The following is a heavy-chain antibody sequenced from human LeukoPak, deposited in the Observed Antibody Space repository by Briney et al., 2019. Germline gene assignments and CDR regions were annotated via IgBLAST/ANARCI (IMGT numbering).Heavy chain of an antibody. CDR2: IKQDGSKK. V-gene: IGHV3-7*04. CDR1: GFPFSSYW. Sequence: GGSLRLSCVASGFPFSSYWMTWVRQAPGKGLEWVAKIKQDGSKKSYVDSVKGRFTISRDNAKNSLYLQMNSLRAEDTAIYYCTRVGYIDEGIDYWGQGTLVTVSS. J-gene: IGHJ4*02. D-gene: IGHD5-24*01. CDR3: TRVGYIDEGIDY.